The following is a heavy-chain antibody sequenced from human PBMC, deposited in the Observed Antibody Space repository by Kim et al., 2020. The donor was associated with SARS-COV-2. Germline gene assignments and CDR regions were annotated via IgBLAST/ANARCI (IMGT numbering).Heavy chain of an antibody. D-gene: IGHD1-26*01. J-gene: IGHJ3*02. Sequence: GGSLRLSCAASGFIFSDYAMTWVRQAPGKGLEWVSAISGRVDLTHYVDSVEGRFTIFRDNSQNTLFLQVNSLRAEDTAVYYCARESGSHGYASGLTAPFDMWGQGTMVTVSS. V-gene: IGHV3-23*01. CDR2: ISGRVDLT. CDR3: ARESGSHGYASGLTAPFDM. CDR1: GFIFSDYA.